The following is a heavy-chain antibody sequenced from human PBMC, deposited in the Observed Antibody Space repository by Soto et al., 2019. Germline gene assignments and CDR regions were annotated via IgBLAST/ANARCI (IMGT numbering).Heavy chain of an antibody. J-gene: IGHJ5*02. CDR2: IYYSGST. CDR3: ARAGYDFWSGYYHSYNWFDP. V-gene: IGHV4-59*01. CDR1: GGSISSYY. D-gene: IGHD3-3*01. Sequence: PSETLSLTCTVSGGSISSYYWSWIRQPPGKGLEWIGYIYYSGSTNYNPSLKSRVTISVDTSKNQFSLKLSSVTAADTAVYYCARAGYDFWSGYYHSYNWFDPWGQGTLVTVSS.